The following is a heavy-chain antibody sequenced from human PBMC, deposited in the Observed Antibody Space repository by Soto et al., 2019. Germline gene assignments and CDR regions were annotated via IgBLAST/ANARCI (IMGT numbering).Heavy chain of an antibody. CDR1: GGTFSSYA. CDR3: ASTAEAVGAIPYYYYYGMDV. V-gene: IGHV1-69*13. CDR2: IIPIFGTA. Sequence: ASVKVSCKASGGTFSSYAISWVRQAPGQGLEWMGGIIPIFGTANYAQKIQGRVTITADESTSTAYMELSSLRSEDTAVYYCASTAEAVGAIPYYYYYGMDVWGQGTTDPVSS. D-gene: IGHD1-26*01. J-gene: IGHJ6*02.